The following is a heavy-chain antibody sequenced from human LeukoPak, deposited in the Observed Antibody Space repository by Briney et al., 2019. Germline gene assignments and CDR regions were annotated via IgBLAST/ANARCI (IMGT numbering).Heavy chain of an antibody. CDR1: GGSISSYY. D-gene: IGHD6-13*01. CDR2: IYYTGSP. V-gene: IGHV4-59*08. Sequence: SETLSLTCTVSGGSISSYYWSWIRQPAGKGLEWIGNIYYTGSPYYDPSLKSRVTISVDTSKNQFSLKLSSVTAADTAVYYCARHSPYSDPWYFDYWGQGTLVTVSS. CDR3: ARHSPYSDPWYFDY. J-gene: IGHJ4*02.